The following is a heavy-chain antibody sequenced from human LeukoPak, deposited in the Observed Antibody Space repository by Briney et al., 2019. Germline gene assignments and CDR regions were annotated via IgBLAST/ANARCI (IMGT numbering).Heavy chain of an antibody. CDR3: VKDMGYSSSWYVDY. CDR1: GFTFDDYA. Sequence: GGSLRLSCAASGFTFDDYAMHWVRQAPGKGLEWVSGISWNSGSIGYADSVKGRFTISRDNAKNSLYLQMNSLRAEDTALYYCVKDMGYSSSWYVDYWGQGTLVTVSS. D-gene: IGHD6-13*01. J-gene: IGHJ4*02. V-gene: IGHV3-9*01. CDR2: ISWNSGSI.